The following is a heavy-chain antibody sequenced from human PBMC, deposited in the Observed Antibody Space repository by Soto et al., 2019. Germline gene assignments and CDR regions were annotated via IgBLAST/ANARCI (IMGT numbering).Heavy chain of an antibody. CDR2: ISAYNGNT. Sequence: EASVKVSCKASGYTFTSYGISWVRQAPGQGLEWMGWISAYNGNTNYAQKLQGRVTMTTDTSTSTAYMELRSLRSDDTAVYYCASGYSSSSYTGYYYYGMDVWGQGTTVTVSS. V-gene: IGHV1-18*04. J-gene: IGHJ6*02. CDR1: GYTFTSYG. CDR3: ASGYSSSSYTGYYYYGMDV. D-gene: IGHD6-6*01.